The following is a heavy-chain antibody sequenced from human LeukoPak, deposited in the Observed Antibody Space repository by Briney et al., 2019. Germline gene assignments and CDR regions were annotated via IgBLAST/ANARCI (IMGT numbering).Heavy chain of an antibody. CDR2: ISGSGGIA. J-gene: IGHJ3*02. CDR1: RFTFTSYA. Sequence: GGSLRLSCAASRFTFTSYAMSWVRQAPGKGLEWVSAISGSGGIAYYGDCVKGRFTISRDNSRKTLYLQMSSLRADDTAIYYCAKTAYSGGWGAFDIWGQGTMVTVSS. CDR3: AKTAYSGGWGAFDI. D-gene: IGHD6-19*01. V-gene: IGHV3-23*01.